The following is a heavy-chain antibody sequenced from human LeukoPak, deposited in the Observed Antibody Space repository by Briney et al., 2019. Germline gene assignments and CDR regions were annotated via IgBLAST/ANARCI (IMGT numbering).Heavy chain of an antibody. CDR2: IYYSGST. J-gene: IGHJ2*01. CDR1: GGSISSSSYY. CDR3: ATTYYGGKSYWYFDL. D-gene: IGHD4-23*01. Sequence: SETLSLTCTVSGGSISSSSYYWGWIRQPPGKGLEWIGYIYYSGSTNYNPSLKSRVTMSIDTSKNQFSLKLSSVTAADTAVYYCATTYYGGKSYWYFDLWGRGTLVTVSS. V-gene: IGHV4-61*05.